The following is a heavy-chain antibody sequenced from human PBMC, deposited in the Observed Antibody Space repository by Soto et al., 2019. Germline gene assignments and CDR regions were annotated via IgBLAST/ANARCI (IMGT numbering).Heavy chain of an antibody. Sequence: PGGSLRLSCAASGFTFSSYSMNWVRQAPGKGLEWVSSISSSSSYIYYADSVKGRFTISRDNAKNSLYLQMNSLRAEDTAVYYCARDERRFLEWLASAGMDVWGQGTTVTVAS. J-gene: IGHJ6*02. CDR2: ISSSSSYI. V-gene: IGHV3-21*01. D-gene: IGHD3-3*01. CDR1: GFTFSSYS. CDR3: ARDERRFLEWLASAGMDV.